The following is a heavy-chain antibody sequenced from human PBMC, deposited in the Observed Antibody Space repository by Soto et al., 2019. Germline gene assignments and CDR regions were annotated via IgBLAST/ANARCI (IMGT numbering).Heavy chain of an antibody. Sequence: GGSLRLSCAASGFIFSSYTMHWVRQAPGKGLEWVGVITYDGSNQYYADSVKGRFTFSRDNSRNMLFLQMNSLRPDDTAVYYCARAPSGSYPEFDYWGQGTLVTVSS. CDR1: GFIFSSYT. D-gene: IGHD1-26*01. CDR2: ITYDGSNQ. V-gene: IGHV3-30-3*01. CDR3: ARAPSGSYPEFDY. J-gene: IGHJ4*02.